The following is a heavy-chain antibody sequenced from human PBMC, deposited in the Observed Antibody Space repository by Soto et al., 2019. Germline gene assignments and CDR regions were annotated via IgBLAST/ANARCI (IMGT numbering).Heavy chain of an antibody. J-gene: IGHJ6*02. D-gene: IGHD5-12*01. CDR1: GFSFENYG. V-gene: IGHV3-33*06. CDR3: ANLWGDGYNLGQDYNGMDV. CDR2: IWYDGSLQ. Sequence: QVQMVESGGGVVQPGRSLRLSCAASGFSFENYGMHWVRQAPGWGLEWVAIIWYDGSLQYYAAAVKGRFTISRDNSKNTLYLEMNSLRAEDTAVYYCANLWGDGYNLGQDYNGMDVWGQGTTVIVS.